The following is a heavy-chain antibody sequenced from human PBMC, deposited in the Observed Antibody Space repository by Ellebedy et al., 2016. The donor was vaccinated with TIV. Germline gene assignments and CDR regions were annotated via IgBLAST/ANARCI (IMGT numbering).Heavy chain of an antibody. J-gene: IGHJ4*02. V-gene: IGHV3-9*01. Sequence: GGSLRLSXAASGFSFADYAMHWVRQAPGKGLEWVSGISWHSGSIGYADSVKGRFTVSRDNAKNSLYLQMDSLRPEDTALYYCAGITMTMSLEDYWGRGTLVTVSS. D-gene: IGHD3-22*01. CDR1: GFSFADYA. CDR2: ISWHSGSI. CDR3: AGITMTMSLEDY.